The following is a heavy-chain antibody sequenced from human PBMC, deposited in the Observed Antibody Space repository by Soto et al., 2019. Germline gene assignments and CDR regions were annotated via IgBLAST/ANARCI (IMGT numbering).Heavy chain of an antibody. CDR3: ARVMTTVTTRGDDAFDI. J-gene: IGHJ3*02. Sequence: EVQLVESGGGLVKPGGSLRLSCAASGFTFSSYSMNWVRQAPGKGLEWVSSISSSSSYIYYADSVKGRFTITRDNAKNSLYLQMNGMRAEDTAVYYCARVMTTVTTRGDDAFDIWGQGTMVTVSS. CDR1: GFTFSSYS. D-gene: IGHD4-17*01. CDR2: ISSSSSYI. V-gene: IGHV3-21*01.